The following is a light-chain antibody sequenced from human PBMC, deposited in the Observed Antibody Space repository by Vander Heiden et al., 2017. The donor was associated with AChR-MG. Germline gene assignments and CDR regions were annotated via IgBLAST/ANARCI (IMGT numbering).Light chain of an antibody. Sequence: SSELTQLPSVSVSPGRRASIPCSGVNLGDKYVCWYQQKPGQSPVLVIYQNSKRPSGIPERFSGSNSGNTATLTISGTQARDEADYYCQAWDSNTGEFGGGTKLTVL. CDR3: QAWDSNTGE. CDR2: QNS. V-gene: IGLV3-1*01. CDR1: NLGDKY. J-gene: IGLJ2*01.